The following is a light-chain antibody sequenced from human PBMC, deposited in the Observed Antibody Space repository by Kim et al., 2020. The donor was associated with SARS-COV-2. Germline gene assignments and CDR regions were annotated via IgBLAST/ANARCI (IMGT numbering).Light chain of an antibody. Sequence: DIQMTQSPSTLSASVGDRVTITCRASQNINDWLAWYQHKPGKAPKLLIYKASNLESGVPSRFSGSGSETEFTLTISSLQPEDSGIYYCQQYDANWRFGQGTKVDIK. CDR1: QNINDW. CDR2: KAS. CDR3: QQYDANWR. V-gene: IGKV1-5*03. J-gene: IGKJ1*01.